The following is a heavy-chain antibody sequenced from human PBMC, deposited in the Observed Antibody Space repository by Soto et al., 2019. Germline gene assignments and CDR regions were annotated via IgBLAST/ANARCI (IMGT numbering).Heavy chain of an antibody. J-gene: IGHJ6*04. CDR2: IYYSGST. CDR3: ARLVVVPATENYYYYYGMDV. CDR1: GGSISSSSYY. V-gene: IGHV4-39*01. D-gene: IGHD2-2*01. Sequence: PSETLSLTCTVSGGSISSSSYYWGWIRQPPGKGLEWIGSIYYSGSTYYNPSNKSRVTISVDTSKNQFSLMLSSVTAADTAVYYCARLVVVPATENYYYYYGMDVCGTGTTVTVSS.